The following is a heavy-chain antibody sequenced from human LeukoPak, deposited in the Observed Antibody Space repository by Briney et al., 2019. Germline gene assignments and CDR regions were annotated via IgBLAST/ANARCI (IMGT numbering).Heavy chain of an antibody. CDR2: IYHSGST. CDR3: ASFSGSYYNTHGSWFDP. CDR1: GGSISSSNW. Sequence: SGTLSLTCAVSGGSISSSNWWSWVRQPPGKGLEWIGEIYHSGSTNYNPSLKSRVTISVDTSKNQFSLKLSSVTAADTAVYYCASFSGSYYNTHGSWFDPWGQGTLVTVSS. D-gene: IGHD3-10*01. J-gene: IGHJ5*02. V-gene: IGHV4-4*02.